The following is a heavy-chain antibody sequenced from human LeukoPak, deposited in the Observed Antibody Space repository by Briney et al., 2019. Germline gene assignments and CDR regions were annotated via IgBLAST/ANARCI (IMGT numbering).Heavy chain of an antibody. D-gene: IGHD5-12*01. CDR1: GGSISSSSYY. CDR3: ARERGYSGYDHYFDY. V-gene: IGHV4-39*02. CDR2: IYYSGST. J-gene: IGHJ4*02. Sequence: SETLSLTCTVSGGSISSSSYYWGWIRQPPGKGLEWIGSIYYSGSTYYNPSLKSRVTISVDTSKNQFSLKLSSVTAADTAVYYCARERGYSGYDHYFDYWGQGTLVTVSS.